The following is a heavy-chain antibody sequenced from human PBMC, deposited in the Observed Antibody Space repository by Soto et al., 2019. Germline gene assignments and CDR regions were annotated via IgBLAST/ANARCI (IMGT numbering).Heavy chain of an antibody. Sequence: ASVKVSCKASGYTFTSHYMHWVRQAPGQGFEWVGRIDPSGGSTSYAQKFQGRVTMTGDTSTTTVYMELSSLRSDDTAVYYCTRPDSSGYYWDYWGQGTLVTVSS. V-gene: IGHV1-46*03. J-gene: IGHJ4*02. D-gene: IGHD6-19*01. CDR2: IDPSGGST. CDR1: GYTFTSHY. CDR3: TRPDSSGYYWDY.